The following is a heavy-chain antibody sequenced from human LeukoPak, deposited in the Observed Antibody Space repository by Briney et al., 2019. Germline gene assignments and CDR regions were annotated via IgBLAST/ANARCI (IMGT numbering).Heavy chain of an antibody. Sequence: SETLSLTCAVYGGSFSGYYWSWIRQPPGKGLEWIGEINHSGSTNYNPSLKSRVTISVDTSKNQFSLKLSSVTAADTAVYYCARGVVSNYYDSSGNFDYWGQGTLVTVSS. CDR1: GGSFSGYY. CDR3: ARGVVSNYYDSSGNFDY. D-gene: IGHD3-22*01. J-gene: IGHJ4*02. CDR2: INHSGST. V-gene: IGHV4-34*01.